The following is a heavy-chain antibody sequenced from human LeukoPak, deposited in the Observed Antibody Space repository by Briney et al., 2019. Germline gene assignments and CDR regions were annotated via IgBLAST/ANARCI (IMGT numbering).Heavy chain of an antibody. J-gene: IGHJ6*03. Sequence: SETLSLTCTVSGGSISSSSYYWGWIRQPPGKGLEWIGSIYYSRSTYYNPSLKSRVTISVDTSKNQFSLKLSSVTAADTAVYYCARAFYPGYYSYMAVWGKGTTVTVSS. CDR1: GGSISSSSYY. CDR2: IYYSRST. D-gene: IGHD3-3*02. V-gene: IGHV4-39*01. CDR3: ARAFYPGYYSYMAV.